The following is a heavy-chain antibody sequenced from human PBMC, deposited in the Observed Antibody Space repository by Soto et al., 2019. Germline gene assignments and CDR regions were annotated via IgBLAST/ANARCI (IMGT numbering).Heavy chain of an antibody. V-gene: IGHV3-30*18. J-gene: IGHJ6*02. CDR1: GFTFSSYG. CDR3: AKTREQWLVRHYGMDV. CDR2: ISYDGSNK. Sequence: LSLTCAASGFTFSSYGMHWVRQAPGKGLEWVAVISYDGSNKYYADSVKGRFTISRDNSKNTLYLQMNSLRAEDTAVYYCAKTREQWLVRHYGMDVWGQGTTVTVSS. D-gene: IGHD6-19*01.